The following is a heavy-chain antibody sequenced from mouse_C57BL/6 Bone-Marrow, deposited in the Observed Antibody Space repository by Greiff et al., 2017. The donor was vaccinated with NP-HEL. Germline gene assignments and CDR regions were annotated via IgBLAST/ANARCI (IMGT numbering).Heavy chain of an antibody. CDR1: GFTFSSYT. D-gene: IGHD1-1*01. V-gene: IGHV5-9*01. Sequence: DVMLVESGGGLVKPGGSLKLSCAASGFTFSSYTMSWVRQTPEKRLEWVATISGGGGNTYYPDSVKGRFTISRDNAKNTLYLQMSSLRSEDTALYYCARTRTTVVATHWYFDVWGTGTTVTVSS. CDR2: ISGGGGNT. CDR3: ARTRTTVVATHWYFDV. J-gene: IGHJ1*03.